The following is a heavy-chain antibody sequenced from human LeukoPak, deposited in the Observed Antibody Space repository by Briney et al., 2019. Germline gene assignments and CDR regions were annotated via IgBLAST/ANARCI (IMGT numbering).Heavy chain of an antibody. D-gene: IGHD4/OR15-4a*01. CDR3: AKAGLVRGGALDS. Sequence: GGSLRLSCAASGFTFSTYAMTWVRQAPGKGLEWVSSITGSGDGTSAADSVTGRFSISRDNSKSTLYLQMNSLRVEDTTVYYCAKAGLVRGGALDSWGQGTLVTVSS. CDR1: GFTFSTYA. CDR2: ITGSGDGT. V-gene: IGHV3-23*01. J-gene: IGHJ4*02.